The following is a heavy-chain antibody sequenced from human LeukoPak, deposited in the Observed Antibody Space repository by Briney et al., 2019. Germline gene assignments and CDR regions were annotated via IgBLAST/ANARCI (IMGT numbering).Heavy chain of an antibody. CDR2: IRSKAYRGTT. CDR3: TRGPIQLWIHNAMDV. D-gene: IGHD5-18*01. Sequence: GGSLRLSCTTSGFTFGDHAMSWVRQAPGKGLEWVGFIRSKAYRGTTEYAASVKGRFIISRDDSKSIAYLQMNSLQTEDTAIYYCTRGPIQLWIHNAMDVWGQGTTFTVSS. CDR1: GFTFGDHA. V-gene: IGHV3-49*04. J-gene: IGHJ6*02.